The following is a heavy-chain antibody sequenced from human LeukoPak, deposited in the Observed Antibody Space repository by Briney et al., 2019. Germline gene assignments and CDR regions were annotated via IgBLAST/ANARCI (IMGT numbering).Heavy chain of an antibody. V-gene: IGHV1-2*06. D-gene: IGHD3-16*01. CDR1: GYTFTGSY. CDR3: ARYIGGSGWC. J-gene: IGHJ4*02. Sequence: GASVKVSCKTSGYTFTGSYVHWVRQAPGQGLEWMGRIDVNSGDTYLAQKFQGRVTLTRDTSISTDYLELSSRNSDDSAVYYCARYIGGSGWCWGQGALVTVSS. CDR2: IDVNSGDT.